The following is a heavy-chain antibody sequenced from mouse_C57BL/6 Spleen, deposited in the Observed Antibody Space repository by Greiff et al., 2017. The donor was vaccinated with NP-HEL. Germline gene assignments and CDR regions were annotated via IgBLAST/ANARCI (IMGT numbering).Heavy chain of an antibody. CDR3: TTANYYGSNYAMDY. CDR1: GFNIKDDY. CDR2: IDPENGDT. V-gene: IGHV14-4*01. Sequence: EVMLVESGAELVRPGASVKLSCTASGFNIKDDYMHWVKQRPEQGLEWIGWIDPENGDTEYASKFQGKATITADTSSNTAYLQLSSLTSEDTAVYYCTTANYYGSNYAMDYWGQETSVTVSS. D-gene: IGHD1-1*01. J-gene: IGHJ4*01.